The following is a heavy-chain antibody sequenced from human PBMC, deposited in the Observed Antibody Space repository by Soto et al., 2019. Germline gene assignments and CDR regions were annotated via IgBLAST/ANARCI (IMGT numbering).Heavy chain of an antibody. J-gene: IGHJ6*04. D-gene: IGHD1-26*01. CDR2: ISAYNGNT. CDR1: GYTFTSYG. Sequence: ASVKVSCKASGYTFTSYGISWVRQAPGQGLEWMGWISAYNGNTNYAQKLQGRVTMTTDTSTSTAYMELRSLRSDDTAVYYCARDRRARGSYSRCYYYGMDFCHKETMLTVS. V-gene: IGHV1-18*01. CDR3: ARDRRARGSYSRCYYYGMDF.